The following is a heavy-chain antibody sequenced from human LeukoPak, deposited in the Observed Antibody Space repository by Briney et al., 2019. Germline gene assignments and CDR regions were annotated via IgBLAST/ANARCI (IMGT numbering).Heavy chain of an antibody. CDR1: GYTFTGYY. J-gene: IGHJ4*02. Sequence: ASVKVSCKASGYTFTGYYMHWVRQAPGQGLEWMGWINPKSGGTNYAQKFQGRVTMTRDTSISTAYMELSRQRSDDTAVYYCARGGGTIFGVVNDWGQGTLVTVSP. CDR2: INPKSGGT. V-gene: IGHV1-2*02. D-gene: IGHD3-3*01. CDR3: ARGGGTIFGVVND.